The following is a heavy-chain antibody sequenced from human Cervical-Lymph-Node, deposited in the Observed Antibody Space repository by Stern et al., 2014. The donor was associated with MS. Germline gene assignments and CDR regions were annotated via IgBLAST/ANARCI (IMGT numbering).Heavy chain of an antibody. D-gene: IGHD6-13*01. V-gene: IGHV4-39*01. J-gene: IGHJ4*02. Sequence: QLQLQESGPGLVKPSETLSLTCTVSGGSISGSSYYWAWIRQPPGKGLEWIASIYYNGDTNYNPSLKSRVTISVATSNNQFSLRLTSVTAADTAVYYCARSAGTWGQGTLVTVSS. CDR2: IYYNGDT. CDR3: ARSAGT. CDR1: GGSISGSSYY.